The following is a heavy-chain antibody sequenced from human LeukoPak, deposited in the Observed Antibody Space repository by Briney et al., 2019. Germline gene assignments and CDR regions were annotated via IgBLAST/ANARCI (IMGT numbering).Heavy chain of an antibody. CDR3: ARDAVAGFYYYYMDV. Sequence: GGSLRLSCAASGFTFSSYVMHWVRQAPGKGLEWVAVISYDGSNKYYADSVKGRFTISRDNSKNTLYLQMNSLRAEDTAVYYCARDAVAGFYYYYMDVWGKGTTVTVSS. CDR2: ISYDGSNK. J-gene: IGHJ6*03. V-gene: IGHV3-30*04. CDR1: GFTFSSYV. D-gene: IGHD6-19*01.